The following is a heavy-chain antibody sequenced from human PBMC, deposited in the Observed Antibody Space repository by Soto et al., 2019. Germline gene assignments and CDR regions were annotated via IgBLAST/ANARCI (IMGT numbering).Heavy chain of an antibody. CDR2: ISSSSSYI. CDR3: ARSNTVATLGAFDI. Sequence: GGSLRLSCAASGFTFSTYTMNWVRQAPGKGLEWVSSISSSSSYIYYADSVKGRFTISRDNAKNSLYLQMNSLRAEDTALYYCARSNTVATLGAFDIWGQGTMVTVSS. J-gene: IGHJ3*02. V-gene: IGHV3-21*01. CDR1: GFTFSTYT. D-gene: IGHD5-12*01.